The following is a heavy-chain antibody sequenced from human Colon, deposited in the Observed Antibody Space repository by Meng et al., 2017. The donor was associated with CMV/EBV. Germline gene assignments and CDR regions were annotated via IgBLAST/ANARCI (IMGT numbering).Heavy chain of an antibody. Sequence: CKASGSAFTAYHIRWVRQAPGQGLEWMGWINPNSGGTDYAPRFQGRVTMTKDTSITTTYMDLSGLTSDDAAVYYCARGFLRGGSTDYWGQGTLVTVSS. V-gene: IGHV1-2*02. J-gene: IGHJ4*02. CDR2: INPNSGGT. CDR3: ARGFLRGGSTDY. CDR1: GSAFTAYH. D-gene: IGHD3-16*01.